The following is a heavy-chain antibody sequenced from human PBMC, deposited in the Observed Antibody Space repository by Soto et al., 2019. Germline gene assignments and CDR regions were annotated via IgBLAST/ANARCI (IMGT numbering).Heavy chain of an antibody. CDR2: INTYNGNT. CDR3: AMVDVYVTPSPQDV. V-gene: IGHV1-18*01. D-gene: IGHD3-16*01. J-gene: IGHJ6*02. Sequence: QVQLVQSGAEVKNPGASVKVSCKASGYTFTRYGIGWARQAPGQGLEWMGWINTYNGNTNYAHNVQGRVTLTTDTSTSTAYMELRRLRSTDTAIYYCAMVDVYVTPSPQDVWGQGTTVIVSS. CDR1: GYTFTRYG.